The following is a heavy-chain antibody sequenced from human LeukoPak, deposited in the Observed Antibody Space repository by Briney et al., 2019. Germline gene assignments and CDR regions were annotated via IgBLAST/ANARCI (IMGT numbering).Heavy chain of an antibody. V-gene: IGHV3-48*02. Sequence: PGGSLRLSCAASGFTFSSYSMNWVRQAPGKGLEWVSYISSSSTIYYADSVKGRFTISRDNAKNSLYLQMNSLRDEDTAVYYCARDPGPKFWSGYHNWFDPWGQGTLVTVSS. D-gene: IGHD3-3*01. J-gene: IGHJ5*02. CDR2: ISSSSTI. CDR3: ARDPGPKFWSGYHNWFDP. CDR1: GFTFSSYS.